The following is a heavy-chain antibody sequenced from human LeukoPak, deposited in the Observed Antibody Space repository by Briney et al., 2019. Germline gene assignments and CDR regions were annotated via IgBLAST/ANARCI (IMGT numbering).Heavy chain of an antibody. J-gene: IGHJ3*02. V-gene: IGHV3-74*01. CDR1: GFIFSNYA. D-gene: IGHD4-17*01. CDR2: INSDGSST. CDR3: ARRTTGDAFDI. Sequence: PGGSLRLSCATSGFIFSNYAVNWVRQAPGKGLVWVSRINSDGSSTSYADSVKGRFTISRDNAKNTLYLQMNSLRAEDTAVYYCARRTTGDAFDIWGQGTMVTVSS.